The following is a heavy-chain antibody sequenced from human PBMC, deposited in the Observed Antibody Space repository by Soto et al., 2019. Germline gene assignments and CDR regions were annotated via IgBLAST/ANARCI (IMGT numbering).Heavy chain of an antibody. CDR3: ARRWGEGRVDY. CDR1: GGSISSSNW. J-gene: IGHJ4*02. V-gene: IGHV4-4*02. Sequence: QVQLQESGPGLVKPSGTLSLTCAVSGGSISSSNWWSWVRQPPGKGLEWIGEIYHSGNTNYNPSLKSRGTKAVDKARNQFSRKLSSVTAADTAVYYCARRWGEGRVDYWGQGTLVTVSS. D-gene: IGHD3-10*01. CDR2: IYHSGNT.